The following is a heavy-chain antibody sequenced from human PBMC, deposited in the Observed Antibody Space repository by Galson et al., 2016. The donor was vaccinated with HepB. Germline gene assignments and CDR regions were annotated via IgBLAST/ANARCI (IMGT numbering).Heavy chain of an antibody. CDR3: ARARRSGSGWYFDY. J-gene: IGHJ4*02. CDR1: GGSISRRGYY. V-gene: IGHV4-31*03. CDR2: IYFSTVS. Sequence: TLSLTCTVSGGSISRRGYYWSWIRQHPGKGLEWIGHIYFSTVSYYNPSLKSRATISVDTSKSQFSLRLSSVTAADTAVYYCARARRSGSGWYFDYWGQGALVTVSA. D-gene: IGHD3-10*01.